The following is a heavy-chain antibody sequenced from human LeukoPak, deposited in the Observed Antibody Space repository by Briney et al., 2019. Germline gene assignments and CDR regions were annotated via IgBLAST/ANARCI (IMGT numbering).Heavy chain of an antibody. D-gene: IGHD5-18*01. CDR3: ARPDTPMEAFDS. CDR1: GYTFTRYG. CDR2: ISADNGDT. Sequence: GASVKVSCKASGYTFTRYGINWVRQAPGQGLEWLGWISADNGDTNYAQKFQGRVTMTTDTSTTTVYMQLRSLRSDDTAVYYCARPDTPMEAFDSWGQGTLVTVSS. V-gene: IGHV1-18*01. J-gene: IGHJ4*02.